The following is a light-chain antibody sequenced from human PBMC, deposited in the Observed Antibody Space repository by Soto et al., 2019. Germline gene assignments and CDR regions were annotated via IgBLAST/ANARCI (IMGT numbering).Light chain of an antibody. CDR2: DVS. CDR1: RSDVGGYNY. J-gene: IGLJ1*01. Sequence: PASVSGSPGQSITISCTGTRSDVGGYNYVSWYQQHPGKAPKLMIYDVSNRPSGVSNRFSGSKSGNTASLTISGLQAEDEADYYCSSYTSSSTYVFGTGTKVTVL. CDR3: SSYTSSSTYV. V-gene: IGLV2-14*01.